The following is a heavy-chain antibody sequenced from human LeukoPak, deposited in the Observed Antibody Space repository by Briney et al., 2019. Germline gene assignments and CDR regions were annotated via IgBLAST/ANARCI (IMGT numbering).Heavy chain of an antibody. D-gene: IGHD3-3*01. Sequence: ASVKVSCKASGGTFSSYAISWVRQAPGQGLEWMGGIIPIFGTANYAQKFQGRVTITADESTSTAYMELSSLRSEDTAVYYCAISERDFWSGYFSAEYSQHWGQGTLATVSS. CDR2: IIPIFGTA. CDR1: GGTFSSYA. V-gene: IGHV1-69*13. J-gene: IGHJ1*01. CDR3: AISERDFWSGYFSAEYSQH.